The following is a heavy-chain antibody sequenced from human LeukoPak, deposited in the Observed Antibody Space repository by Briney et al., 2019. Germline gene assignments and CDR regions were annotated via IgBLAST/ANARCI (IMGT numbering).Heavy chain of an antibody. CDR3: ARDPRYGYYYYYYYMDV. CDR1: GFTFSSYS. D-gene: IGHD1-1*01. CDR2: ISSSSTYI. Sequence: GGSLRLSCAASGFTFSSYSMNWVRQAPGKGLEWVSSISSSSTYIYYADSVKGRFTISRDNARNSLYLQMNSLRAEDTAVYYCARDPRYGYYYYYYYMDVWGKGTTITVSS. V-gene: IGHV3-21*06. J-gene: IGHJ6*03.